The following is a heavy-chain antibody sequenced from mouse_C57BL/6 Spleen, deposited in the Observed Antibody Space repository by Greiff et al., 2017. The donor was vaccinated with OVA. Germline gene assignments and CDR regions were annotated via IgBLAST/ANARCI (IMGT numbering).Heavy chain of an antibody. D-gene: IGHD3-3*01. CDR1: GFTFSSYG. CDR2: ISSGGSYT. Sequence: EVMLVESGGDLVKPGGSLKLSCAASGFTFSSYGMSWVRQTPDKRLEWVATISSGGSYTYYPDSVKGRFTISRDNAKNTLYLQMSSLKSEDTAMYYCARQGTAGDYWGQGTTLTVSS. V-gene: IGHV5-6*02. J-gene: IGHJ2*01. CDR3: ARQGTAGDY.